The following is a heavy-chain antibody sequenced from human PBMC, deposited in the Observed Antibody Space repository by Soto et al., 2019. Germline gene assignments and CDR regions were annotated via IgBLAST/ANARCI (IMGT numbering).Heavy chain of an antibody. CDR2: IYWDDDK. CDR1: GFSLSTSXXX. J-gene: IGHJ5*02. V-gene: IGHV2-5*02. CDR3: XXXXXXGFDP. Sequence: QITLKESGPTLVKPTQTLTLTCTFSGFSLSTSXXXXXXXXXXXGKALEWLALIYWDDDKRYSPSLKSRLTXXXXXXXXXXXXXXXXXXXXXXXXXXXXXXXXXGFDPWGQGTLVTVSS.